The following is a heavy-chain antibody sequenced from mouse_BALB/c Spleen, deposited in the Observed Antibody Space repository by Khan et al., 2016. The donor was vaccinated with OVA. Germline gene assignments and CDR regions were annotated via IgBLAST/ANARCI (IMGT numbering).Heavy chain of an antibody. D-gene: IGHD1-1*01. J-gene: IGHJ2*01. Sequence: EVQLQESGPGLVKPSQSLSLTCTVTGYSITSDYAWNWIRQFPGNKLEWMGFISYSGNNKYNPSLKSRISITRATSKNQFFLQLNSVTTEDTATYYCARVYGGDFDYWGQGTTLTVSS. CDR3: ARVYGGDFDY. CDR2: ISYSGNN. V-gene: IGHV3-2*02. CDR1: GYSITSDYA.